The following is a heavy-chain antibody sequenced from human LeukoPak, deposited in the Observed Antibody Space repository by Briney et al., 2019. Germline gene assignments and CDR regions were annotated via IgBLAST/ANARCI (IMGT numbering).Heavy chain of an antibody. J-gene: IGHJ6*02. V-gene: IGHV5-51*01. CDR2: ISPGDFDT. CDR1: GYSFTTYR. Sequence: GESLKIPCKASGYSFTTYRVAWVRQMPGKGLEWMGMISPGDFDTRYTPSFKGQVTISVDKSISTAYLQWSSLKASDTAIYYCARHQGGMDVWGQGTTVTVSS. CDR3: ARHQGGMDV.